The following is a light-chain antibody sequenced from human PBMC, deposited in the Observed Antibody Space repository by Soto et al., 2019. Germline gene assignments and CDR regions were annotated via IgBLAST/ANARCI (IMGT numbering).Light chain of an antibody. V-gene: IGKV1-27*01. J-gene: IGKJ4*01. CDR1: QGINNY. CDR2: AAS. CDR3: QKFNSVPT. Sequence: DVQLTQSPSSLSASVGDRVSINCRASQGINNYLAWYQQKPGKVPNLLIYAASTLQSGVPSRFSGSGSATDFTLTISSLTPEDVATYYCQKFNSVPTFGGGTKVEI.